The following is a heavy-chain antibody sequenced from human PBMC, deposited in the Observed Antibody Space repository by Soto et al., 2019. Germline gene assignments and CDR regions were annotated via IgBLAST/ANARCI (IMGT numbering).Heavy chain of an antibody. D-gene: IGHD6-13*01. CDR2: VYHSEKT. Sequence: QVQLQESGPGLVKPSETLSLTCTVSGDYITSHYWRWIRQPPGKGLEWIGYVYHSEKTDSNPSLKSRVTISTDTSKNQISLSLTSVTAADTAVYYCARPKGIAPAIWYFDLWGRGTLVTVSS. V-gene: IGHV4-59*08. CDR1: GDYITSHY. CDR3: ARPKGIAPAIWYFDL. J-gene: IGHJ2*01.